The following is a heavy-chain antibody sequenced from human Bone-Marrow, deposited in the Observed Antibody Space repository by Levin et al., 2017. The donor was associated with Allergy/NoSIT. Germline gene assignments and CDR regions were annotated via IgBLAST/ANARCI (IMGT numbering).Heavy chain of an antibody. Sequence: NPGESLKISCKGSGYYFTSYWIAWVRQVPGKGLELMGIIYPADSDTRYSPSFQGQVTISVDKSITTAYLQWSSLKASDTAMYYCARQVREDNYSSRWFDPWGQGTLVTVSS. D-gene: IGHD2-15*01. J-gene: IGHJ5*02. CDR3: ARQVREDNYSSRWFDP. CDR2: IYPADSDT. V-gene: IGHV5-51*01. CDR1: GYYFTSYW.